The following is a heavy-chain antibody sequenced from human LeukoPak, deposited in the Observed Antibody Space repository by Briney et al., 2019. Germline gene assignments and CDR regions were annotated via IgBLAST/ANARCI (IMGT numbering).Heavy chain of an antibody. CDR1: GYTFTSYD. CDR3: ARAPGIAVAGTYYYYYMDV. CDR2: MNPNSGNT. Sequence: GASVKVSCKASGYTFTSYDINWVRQATGQELEWMGWMNPNSGNTGYAQKFQGRVTMTRNTSISTAYMELSSLRSEDTAVYYCARAPGIAVAGTYYYYYMDVWGKGTTVTVSS. V-gene: IGHV1-8*01. D-gene: IGHD6-19*01. J-gene: IGHJ6*03.